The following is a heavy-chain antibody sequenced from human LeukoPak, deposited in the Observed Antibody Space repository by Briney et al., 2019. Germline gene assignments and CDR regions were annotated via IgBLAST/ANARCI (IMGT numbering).Heavy chain of an antibody. CDR1: GFTFSSYG. CDR2: IRYDGSGK. V-gene: IGHV3-30*02. CDR3: AKDGRSSSWPEAFDI. D-gene: IGHD6-13*01. J-gene: IGHJ3*02. Sequence: SGGSLRLSCATSGFTFSSYGMHWVRQAPGKGREGVAFIRYDGSGKYYADSVKGRFTISRDNSKNTLYLQMNSLRAEDTAVYYCAKDGRSSSWPEAFDIWGQGTMVTVSS.